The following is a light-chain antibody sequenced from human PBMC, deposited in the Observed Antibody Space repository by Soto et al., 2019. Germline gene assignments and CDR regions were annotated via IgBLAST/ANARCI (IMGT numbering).Light chain of an antibody. CDR3: QQYKSYSQFT. V-gene: IGKV1-5*03. Sequence: DIQMTQSPSTLSASVGDRVIITCRASQSISDWLAWYQQKPGKAPNLLIYKASSLESGVPSRFSGSGSGKEFNLPISSLQPDDFVSYYCQQYKSYSQFTFGPGTKVDS. CDR1: QSISDW. CDR2: KAS. J-gene: IGKJ3*01.